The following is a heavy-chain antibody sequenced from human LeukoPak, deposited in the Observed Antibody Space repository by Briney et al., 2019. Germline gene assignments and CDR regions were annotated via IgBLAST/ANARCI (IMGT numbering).Heavy chain of an antibody. Sequence: PSQTLSLTCTVSGGSVSRGGYYWSWIRQRPRRGLGWIGYISYSGSTYYNPSLKSRATISQDTSKNQFSLKLNAVTAADAAVYYCAKSNYDSSGFGYFDFWGQGTLVTVSS. V-gene: IGHV4-31*03. CDR2: ISYSGST. D-gene: IGHD3-22*01. CDR3: AKSNYDSSGFGYFDF. J-gene: IGHJ4*02. CDR1: GGSVSRGGYY.